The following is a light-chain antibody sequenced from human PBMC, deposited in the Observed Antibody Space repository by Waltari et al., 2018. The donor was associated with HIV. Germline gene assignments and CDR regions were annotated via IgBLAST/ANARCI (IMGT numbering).Light chain of an antibody. Sequence: QSVLTQPPSASGTPGQTVTISCSGSTSNIGGHPVNWYQPLPGSAPKVLIFGSSHRPSGISDRFSGSRSGTSASLAISGLHSDDESDYYCSTWDDYLNAVVFGGGTKLTVL. V-gene: IGLV1-44*01. CDR3: STWDDYLNAVV. CDR2: GSS. CDR1: TSNIGGHP. J-gene: IGLJ2*01.